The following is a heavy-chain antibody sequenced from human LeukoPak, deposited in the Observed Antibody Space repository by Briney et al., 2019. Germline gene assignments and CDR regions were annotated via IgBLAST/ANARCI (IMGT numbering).Heavy chain of an antibody. CDR2: IWYDGGNK. V-gene: IGHV3-33*01. Sequence: GRSLRLSCAASGFTFSRYAMHWVRQAPGKGLEWVAVIWYDGGNKYYADSVKGRFTISRDDSENTLYLQMSSLRPDDTAVYYCARASGYYFDYWGQGTLVTVSS. CDR3: ARASGYYFDY. J-gene: IGHJ4*02. CDR1: GFTFSRYA. D-gene: IGHD5-12*01.